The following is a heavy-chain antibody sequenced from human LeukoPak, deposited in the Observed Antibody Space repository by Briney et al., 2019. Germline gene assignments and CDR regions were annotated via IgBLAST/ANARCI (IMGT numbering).Heavy chain of an antibody. Sequence: GGSLRLSCAASGFTFSSYAMHWVRQAPGKGLEWVANIKQDGSEKYYVDSVKGRFTISRDNAKNSLYLQMNSLRAEDTAVYYCASTVSGWYYYFDYWGQGTLVTVSS. CDR3: ASTVSGWYYYFDY. CDR1: GFTFSSYA. V-gene: IGHV3-7*01. CDR2: IKQDGSEK. D-gene: IGHD6-19*01. J-gene: IGHJ4*02.